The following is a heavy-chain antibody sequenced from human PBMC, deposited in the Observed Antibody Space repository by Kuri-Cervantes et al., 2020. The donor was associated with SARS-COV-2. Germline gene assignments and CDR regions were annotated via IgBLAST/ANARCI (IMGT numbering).Heavy chain of an antibody. CDR3: ARNFNWNDEGFDY. D-gene: IGHD1-20*01. V-gene: IGHV3-20*04. Sequence: GESLKISCAASGFTFDDYGMSWVRQAPGKGLEWVSGINWNGGSTGYADSVKGRFTISRDNAKNSLYLQMNSLRAEDTAVYYCARNFNWNDEGFDYWGQGTLVTVSS. CDR1: GFTFDDYG. CDR2: INWNGGST. J-gene: IGHJ4*02.